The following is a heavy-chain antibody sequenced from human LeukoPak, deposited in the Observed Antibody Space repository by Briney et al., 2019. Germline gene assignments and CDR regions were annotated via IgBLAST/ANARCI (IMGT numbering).Heavy chain of an antibody. CDR2: ISSSSSYI. Sequence: PGGSLRLSCAASGFTFSSYSMNWVRQAPGKGLEWVSSISSSSSYIYYADSVKGRFTISRDNAKNSLYLQMNSLRAEDTAVYYCARSVVVAAATRGSDYWGRGTLVTVSS. D-gene: IGHD2-15*01. J-gene: IGHJ4*02. V-gene: IGHV3-21*01. CDR1: GFTFSSYS. CDR3: ARSVVVAAATRGSDY.